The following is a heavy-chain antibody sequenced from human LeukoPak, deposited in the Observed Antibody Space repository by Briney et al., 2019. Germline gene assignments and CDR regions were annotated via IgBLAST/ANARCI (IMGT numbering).Heavy chain of an antibody. CDR3: ARDLNIVVVPAHGMDV. CDR2: IKQDGSEK. CDR1: GFTFSSYW. V-gene: IGHV3-7*01. D-gene: IGHD2-2*01. J-gene: IGHJ6*02. Sequence: LSLTCAASGFTFSSYWMSWVRQAPGKGLEWVANIKQDGSEKHFGDSVKGRFTISRDNAKKSLYLQMNSLRAEDTAVYYCARDLNIVVVPAHGMDVWGQGTTVTVSS.